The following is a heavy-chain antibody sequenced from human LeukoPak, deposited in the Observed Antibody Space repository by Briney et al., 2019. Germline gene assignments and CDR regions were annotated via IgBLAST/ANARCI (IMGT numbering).Heavy chain of an antibody. CDR3: ARDGFRSGSYGGFQY. Sequence: SETLCLTCTVSGGSISSGSYYWSWIRQPAGEGLEWIGRIYTSGSTNYNPSLKSRVTISIDTSKNQFSLKLSSVTAADTAVYYCARDGFRSGSYGGFQYWGQGTLVTVSS. J-gene: IGHJ1*01. D-gene: IGHD1-26*01. CDR1: GGSISSGSYY. CDR2: IYTSGST. V-gene: IGHV4-61*02.